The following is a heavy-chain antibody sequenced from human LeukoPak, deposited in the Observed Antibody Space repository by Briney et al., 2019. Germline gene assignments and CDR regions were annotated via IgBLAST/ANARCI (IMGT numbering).Heavy chain of an antibody. CDR3: ARDLGSYYDSSGYYYYGMDV. J-gene: IGHJ6*02. D-gene: IGHD3-22*01. V-gene: IGHV4-4*07. CDR2: ICTSGST. Sequence: SETLSLTCTVSGGSISSYYWSWIRQPAGKGLEWIGRICTSGSTNYNPSLKSRVTMSVDTSKNQFSLKLSSVTAADTAVYYCARDLGSYYDSSGYYYYGMDVWGQGTTVTVSS. CDR1: GGSISSYY.